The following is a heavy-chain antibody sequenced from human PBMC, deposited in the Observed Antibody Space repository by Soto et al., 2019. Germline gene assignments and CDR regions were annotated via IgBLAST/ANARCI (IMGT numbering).Heavy chain of an antibody. CDR1: GAYIGSDTYY. CDR2: IYYDGTT. V-gene: IGHV4-39*01. CDR3: ARVLFGRVAWFDP. D-gene: IGHD1-26*01. Sequence: SETLSLTCTVSGAYIGSDTYYWGWIRQPPGKGLEWIGSIYYDGTTYYNPSLKSRVTISLDTSKNQFSMRLSSVTAADTAVYYCARVLFGRVAWFDPWGQGTLVTVSS. J-gene: IGHJ5*02.